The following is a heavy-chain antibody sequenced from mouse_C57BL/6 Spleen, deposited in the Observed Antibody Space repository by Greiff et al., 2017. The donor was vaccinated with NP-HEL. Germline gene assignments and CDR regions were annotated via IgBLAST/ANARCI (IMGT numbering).Heavy chain of an antibody. D-gene: IGHD2-2*01. CDR2: INYDGSST. CDR3: ARGGGLRRYFDV. V-gene: IGHV5-16*01. Sequence: EVKLMESEGGLVQPGSSMKLSCTASGFTFSDYYMAWVRQVPEKGLEWVANINYDGSSTYYLDSLKSRFIISRDNAKNILYLQMSSLKSEDTATYYCARGGGLRRYFDVWGTGTTVTVSS. CDR1: GFTFSDYY. J-gene: IGHJ1*03.